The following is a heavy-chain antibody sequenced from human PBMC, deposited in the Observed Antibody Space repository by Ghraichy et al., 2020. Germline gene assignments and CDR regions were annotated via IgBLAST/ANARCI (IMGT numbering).Heavy chain of an antibody. J-gene: IGHJ6*02. CDR3: ARLLTYNWNYVGFGYYYYGMDV. CDR1: GYTFTSYD. V-gene: IGHV1-8*01. CDR2: MNPNSGNT. D-gene: IGHD1-7*01. Sequence: ASVKVSCKASGYTFTSYDINWVRQATGQGLEWMGWMNPNSGNTGYAQKFQGRVTMTRNTSISTAYMELSSLRSEDTAVYYCARLLTYNWNYVGFGYYYYGMDVWGQGTTVTVSS.